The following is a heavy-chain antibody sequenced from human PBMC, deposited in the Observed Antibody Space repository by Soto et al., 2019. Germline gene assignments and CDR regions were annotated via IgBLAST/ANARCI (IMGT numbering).Heavy chain of an antibody. CDR1: GGSISSYY. V-gene: IGHV4-59*01. Sequence: SETLSLTCTVSGGSISSYYWSWIRQPPGKGLEWIGYTFYSGSTNYNSSLKSRVIISVDTSKNQFSLKLNPVTAADTAVYYCARERKDYYDSSGYFDYWGQGTLVTVSS. J-gene: IGHJ4*02. CDR3: ARERKDYYDSSGYFDY. CDR2: TFYSGST. D-gene: IGHD3-22*01.